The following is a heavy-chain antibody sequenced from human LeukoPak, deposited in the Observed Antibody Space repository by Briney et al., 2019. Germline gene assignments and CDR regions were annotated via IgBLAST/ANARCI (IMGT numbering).Heavy chain of an antibody. CDR2: IYSGGST. D-gene: IGHD1-7*01. J-gene: IGHJ6*03. CDR1: GFTVSSNY. Sequence: GGSLRLSCAASGFTVSSNYTSWVRQAPGKGLEWVSVIYSGGSTYYADSVKGRFTISRDNSKNTLYLQMNSLRAEDTAVYYCARELRPYYYYYMDVWGKGTTVTVSS. CDR3: ARELRPYYYYYMDV. V-gene: IGHV3-66*02.